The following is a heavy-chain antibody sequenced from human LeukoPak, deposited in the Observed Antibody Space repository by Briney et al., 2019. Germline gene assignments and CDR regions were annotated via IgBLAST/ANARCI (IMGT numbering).Heavy chain of an antibody. Sequence: SVKVSCKASGGTFSSYAISWVRQAPGQGLEWMGGIIPIFGTANYAQKFQGRVTITADESTSTAYMELSSLRSEDTAVYYYARDPMQEYCGGDCYSPWGQGTLVTVSS. CDR1: GGTFSSYA. V-gene: IGHV1-69*13. CDR3: ARDPMQEYCGGDCYSP. J-gene: IGHJ5*02. D-gene: IGHD2-21*02. CDR2: IIPIFGTA.